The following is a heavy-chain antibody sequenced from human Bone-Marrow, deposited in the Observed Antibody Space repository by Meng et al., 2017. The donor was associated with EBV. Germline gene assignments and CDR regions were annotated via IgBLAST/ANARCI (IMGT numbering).Heavy chain of an antibody. CDR2: FYSVTTT. D-gene: IGHD4-17*01. Sequence: QLQLQVSGPGLVKPSETLSLICTVSGASITTPNYYWGWIRQPPGKGLEWIGTFYSVTTTFYNPSLRSRLAISVDTSKNQFSLRLTSLTAADTAVYYCVRGYDYGDYVDYWGQGTLVTVSS. V-gene: IGHV4-39*07. CDR1: GASITTPNYY. CDR3: VRGYDYGDYVDY. J-gene: IGHJ4*02.